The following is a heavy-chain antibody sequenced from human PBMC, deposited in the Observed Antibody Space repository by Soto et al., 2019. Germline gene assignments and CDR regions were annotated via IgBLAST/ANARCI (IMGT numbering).Heavy chain of an antibody. CDR3: ASDCGGDCYSSRDWYSDL. Sequence: AASVKVSCKASGYTFTSYYMHWVRQAPGQGLEWMGIINPSGGSTSYAQKFQGRVTMTRDTSTSTVYMELSSLRSEDTAVYYCASDCGGDCYSSRDWYSDLWGRGTLVTVSS. D-gene: IGHD2-21*02. CDR2: INPSGGST. V-gene: IGHV1-46*01. J-gene: IGHJ2*01. CDR1: GYTFTSYY.